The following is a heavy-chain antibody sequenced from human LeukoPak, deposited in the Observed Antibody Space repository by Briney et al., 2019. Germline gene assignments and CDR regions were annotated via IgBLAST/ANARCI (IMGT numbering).Heavy chain of an antibody. V-gene: IGHV3-53*04. D-gene: IGHD2-15*01. CDR2: IYSGGST. J-gene: IGHJ6*02. Sequence: PGGSLRLSCAASGFTVSSNYMSWVRQAPGKGLEWVSVIYSGGSTYYADSVKGRFTIPRHDSKNTLYLQMNSLRAEDTAVYYCASPYSGDYYYYGMDVWGQGTTVTVSS. CDR3: ASPYSGDYYYYGMDV. CDR1: GFTVSSNY.